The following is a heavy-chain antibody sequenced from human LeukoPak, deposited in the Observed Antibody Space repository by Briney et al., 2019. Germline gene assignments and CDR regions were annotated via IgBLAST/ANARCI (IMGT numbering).Heavy chain of an antibody. Sequence: PSETLSLTCTVSGGSISSYYWSWIRQPPGKGLEWIGYIYYSGSTNYNPSLKSRATISVDTSKNQFSLKLSSVTAADTAVYYCARHMGLGYSYGYPYFDYWGQGTLVTVSS. CDR2: IYYSGST. D-gene: IGHD5-18*01. V-gene: IGHV4-59*08. CDR1: GGSISSYY. J-gene: IGHJ4*02. CDR3: ARHMGLGYSYGYPYFDY.